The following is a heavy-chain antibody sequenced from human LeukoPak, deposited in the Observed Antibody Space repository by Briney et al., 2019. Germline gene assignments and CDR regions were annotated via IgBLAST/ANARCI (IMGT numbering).Heavy chain of an antibody. Sequence: GASVKVSCEASGYTFTSYGISWVRQAPGQGLEWMGWISAYNGNTNYAQKLQGRVTMTTDTSPSTAYMELRSLRSDDTAVYYCARDLRPRTSDYWGQGTLVTVSS. CDR1: GYTFTSYG. CDR3: ARDLRPRTSDY. J-gene: IGHJ4*02. V-gene: IGHV1-18*01. D-gene: IGHD1-7*01. CDR2: ISAYNGNT.